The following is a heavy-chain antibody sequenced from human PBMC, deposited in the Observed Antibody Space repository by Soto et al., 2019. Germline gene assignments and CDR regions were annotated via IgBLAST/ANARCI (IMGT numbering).Heavy chain of an antibody. V-gene: IGHV1-2*02. CDR3: ARDLARGAGRACFDY. D-gene: IGHD6-13*01. J-gene: IGHJ4*02. CDR2: INPKSGGT. Sequence: AASVKVSCKASGDTFTANFLHWVRQAPGQQFEWMGWINPKSGGTKYPQNFQGRVTMTRYTSLSTVYMTLSGLTSDDTAVYYCARDLARGAGRACFDYWGQGTLVTVSS. CDR1: GDTFTANF.